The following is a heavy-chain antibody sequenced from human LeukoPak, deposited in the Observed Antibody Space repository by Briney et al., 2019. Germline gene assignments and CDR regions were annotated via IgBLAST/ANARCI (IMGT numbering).Heavy chain of an antibody. V-gene: IGHV4-59*01. CDR3: ARMRSFSSGWYGGWFDP. CDR1: GGSISSYY. Sequence: SETLSLTCTVSGGSISSYYWSWIRQPPGKGLEWIGYIYYSGSTNYNPPLKSRVTITVDTSKNQFSLKLSSVTAADTAVYYCARMRSFSSGWYGGWFDPWGQGTLVTVSS. D-gene: IGHD6-19*01. J-gene: IGHJ5*02. CDR2: IYYSGST.